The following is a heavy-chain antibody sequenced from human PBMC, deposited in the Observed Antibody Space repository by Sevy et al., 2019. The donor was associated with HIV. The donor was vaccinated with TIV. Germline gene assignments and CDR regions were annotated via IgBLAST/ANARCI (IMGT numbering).Heavy chain of an antibody. CDR1: GGSISSSSYY. Sequence: SETLSLTCTVSGGSISSSSYYWGWIRQPPGKGLEWIGSIYYSGSTYYNPSLKSQVTISVDTSKNQFSLKLSSVTAADTAVYYCARRQGFLEANYYYGMDVWGQGTTVTVSS. CDR2: IYYSGST. CDR3: ARRQGFLEANYYYGMDV. D-gene: IGHD3-3*01. J-gene: IGHJ6*02. V-gene: IGHV4-39*01.